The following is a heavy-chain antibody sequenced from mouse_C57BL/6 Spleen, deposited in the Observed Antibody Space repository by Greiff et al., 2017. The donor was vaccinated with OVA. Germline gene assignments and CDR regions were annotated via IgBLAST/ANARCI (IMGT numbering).Heavy chain of an antibody. J-gene: IGHJ2*01. CDR1: GFNIKDDY. Sequence: VQLQQSGAELVRPGASVKLSCTASGFNIKDDYMHWVKQRPEQGLEWIGWIDPENGDTESASKFQGKATITADTSSNTAYLQLSSLTSEDTAVYYCTTRTDYFDYWGQGTTLTVSS. CDR3: TTRTDYFDY. V-gene: IGHV14-4*01. CDR2: IDPENGDT.